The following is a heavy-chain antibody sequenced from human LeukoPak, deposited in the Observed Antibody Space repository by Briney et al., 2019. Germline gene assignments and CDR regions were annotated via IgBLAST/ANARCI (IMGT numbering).Heavy chain of an antibody. CDR3: ASGHISGGTPTPYSFDY. Sequence: GGSLRLSCAASGFTFSSYEMNWVRQAPGKGLEWDSYISSSGSTIYYADSVTGRFTISRDNAKNSLYLQMNSLRAEDTAVYYCASGHISGGTPTPYSFDYWGQGALVTVSS. J-gene: IGHJ4*02. CDR1: GFTFSSYE. D-gene: IGHD2-15*01. CDR2: ISSSGSTI. V-gene: IGHV3-48*03.